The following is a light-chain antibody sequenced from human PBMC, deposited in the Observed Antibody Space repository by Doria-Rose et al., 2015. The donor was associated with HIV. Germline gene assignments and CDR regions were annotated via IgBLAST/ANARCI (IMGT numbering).Light chain of an antibody. CDR3: QQTYSFPYA. CDR1: QGITSN. J-gene: IGKJ2*01. Sequence: PLTQSPSSLSASVGDRATITCRASQGITSNLNWYQQKAGKAPKLLIFTATTLQSGVPSRFSGGGSGTDFTLTISSLQPEDFATYYCQQTYSFPYAFGQGTKLDIE. V-gene: IGKV1-39*01. CDR2: TAT.